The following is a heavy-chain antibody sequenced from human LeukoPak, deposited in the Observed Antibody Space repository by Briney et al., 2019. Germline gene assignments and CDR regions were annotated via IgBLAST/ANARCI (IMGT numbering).Heavy chain of an antibody. CDR1: GFTFGDYA. CDR3: TRDRGYCSSTSCYAWFDP. Sequence: PGGSLRLSCTASGFTFGDYAMSWVRQAPGKGLAWVGFIRDKTYGGTTEYAASVKGRFTISRDDSRSIAYLQMNGLKTEDTAVYYCTRDRGYCSSTSCYAWFDPWGQGTLATVSS. D-gene: IGHD2-2*01. CDR2: IRDKTYGGTT. V-gene: IGHV3-49*04. J-gene: IGHJ5*02.